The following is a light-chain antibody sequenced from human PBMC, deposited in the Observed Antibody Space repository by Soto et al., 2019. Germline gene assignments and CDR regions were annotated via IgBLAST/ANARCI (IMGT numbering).Light chain of an antibody. CDR2: LGS. Sequence: DIVMTQSPLSLPVTPGEPASISCRSSQSLLHSNGYNYLDWYLQKPGQSPQLLIYLGSNRASGVHERFSGSGSGTDFTLKISRVEAEDVGVYYCMKAIQTPQTFGQGTKVEIK. J-gene: IGKJ1*01. V-gene: IGKV2-28*01. CDR1: QSLLHSNGYNY. CDR3: MKAIQTPQT.